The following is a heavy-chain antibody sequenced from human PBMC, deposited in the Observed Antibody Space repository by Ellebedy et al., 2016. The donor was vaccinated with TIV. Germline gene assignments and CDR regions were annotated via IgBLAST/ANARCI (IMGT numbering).Heavy chain of an antibody. Sequence: GESLKISXAASGFTFSSYAMHWVRQAPGKGLEWVAVISYDGSNKYYADSVKGRFTISRDNSKNTLYLQMNSLRAEDTAVYYCARDAGSGRGHYFDYWGQGTLVTVSS. J-gene: IGHJ4*02. D-gene: IGHD3-10*01. V-gene: IGHV3-30-3*01. CDR2: ISYDGSNK. CDR1: GFTFSSYA. CDR3: ARDAGSGRGHYFDY.